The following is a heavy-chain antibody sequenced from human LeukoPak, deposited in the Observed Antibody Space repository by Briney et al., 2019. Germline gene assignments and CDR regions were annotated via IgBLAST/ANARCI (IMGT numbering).Heavy chain of an antibody. CDR2: IYPGDSDT. CDR3: ARLSVDIVATTIYYYYGMDV. J-gene: IGHJ6*02. V-gene: IGHV5-51*01. CDR1: GYSFTSYW. Sequence: GESLQISCKGSGYSFTSYWIGWVRQMPGKGLEWMGVIYPGDSDTRYSPSFQGQVTISADKSISTAYLQWSSLKASDTAMYYCARLSVDIVATTIYYYYGMDVWGQGTTVTVSS. D-gene: IGHD5-12*01.